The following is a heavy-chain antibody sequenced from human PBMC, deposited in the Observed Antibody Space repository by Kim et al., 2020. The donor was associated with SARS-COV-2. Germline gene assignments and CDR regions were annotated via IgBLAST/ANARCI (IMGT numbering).Heavy chain of an antibody. CDR2: VTT. V-gene: IGHV3-15*01. CDR3: TTNSGYGIDD. Sequence: VTTDYAPPVKGRFTISRDDSSNRLYLQMNSLRPEDTGVYYCTTNSGYGIDDWGQGTLVTVSS. D-gene: IGHD5-12*01. J-gene: IGHJ4*02.